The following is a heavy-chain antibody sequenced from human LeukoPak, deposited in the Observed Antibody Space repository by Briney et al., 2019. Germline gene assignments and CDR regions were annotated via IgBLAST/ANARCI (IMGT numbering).Heavy chain of an antibody. J-gene: IGHJ5*02. V-gene: IGHV3-23*01. CDR2: VSGSGGST. Sequence: GGSLRLSCAASGFTFSSYAMSWVRQAPGKGLEWVSAVSGSGGSTYYADSVKGRFTISRDNSKNTLYLQMNSLRAEDTAVYYCAKDGLDYSGYDYNWFDPWGQGTLVTVSS. CDR3: AKDGLDYSGYDYNWFDP. CDR1: GFTFSSYA. D-gene: IGHD5-12*01.